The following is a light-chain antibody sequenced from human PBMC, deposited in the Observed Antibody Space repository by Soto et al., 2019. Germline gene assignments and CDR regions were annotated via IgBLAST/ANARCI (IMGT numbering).Light chain of an antibody. J-gene: IGKJ2*01. CDR2: GAS. Sequence: EIVMTQSPATLSVSPGERATLSCRASQSVSSNLAWYQQKPGQAPRLLIYGASTRATGIPARFSGSGSGTELTLTISSLQSEDFAVYYCQQYNNWHLYTFGQGNKLEIK. CDR1: QSVSSN. CDR3: QQYNNWHLYT. V-gene: IGKV3-15*01.